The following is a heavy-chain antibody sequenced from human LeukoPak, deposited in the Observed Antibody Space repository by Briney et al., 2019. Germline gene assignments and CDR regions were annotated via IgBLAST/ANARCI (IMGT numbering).Heavy chain of an antibody. V-gene: IGHV3-23*01. CDR3: AKDRRITMVRGVPNWFDP. CDR1: GFTFSSYA. D-gene: IGHD3-10*01. CDR2: ISGSGGST. Sequence: GGFLRLSCAASGFTFSSYAMSWVRQAPGKGLEWVSAISGSGGSTYCADSVKGRFTISRDNSKNTLYLQMNSLRAEDTAVYYCAKDRRITMVRGVPNWFDPWGQGTLVTVSS. J-gene: IGHJ5*02.